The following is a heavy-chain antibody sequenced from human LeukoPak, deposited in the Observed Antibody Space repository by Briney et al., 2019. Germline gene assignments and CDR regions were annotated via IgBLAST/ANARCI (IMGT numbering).Heavy chain of an antibody. J-gene: IGHJ4*02. CDR2: INSDGTNT. Sequence: GGSLRLSCAASGFSLSGYWMHWVRQAPGKDLVWVSHINSDGTNTRYADSVKGRFAISRDNARNTLYLQMRSLRADDTAVYYCARIGSNAALDYWGQGALVTVSS. V-gene: IGHV3-74*01. CDR3: ARIGSNAALDY. D-gene: IGHD6-13*01. CDR1: GFSLSGYW.